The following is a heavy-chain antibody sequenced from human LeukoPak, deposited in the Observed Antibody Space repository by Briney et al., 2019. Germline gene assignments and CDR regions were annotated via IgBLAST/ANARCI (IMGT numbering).Heavy chain of an antibody. CDR3: ARRAVAYYYYYYMDV. J-gene: IGHJ6*03. Sequence: ASVKVSCKASGYTFTSYGINWVRQATGQGLEWMGWMNPNSGNTGYAQKFQGRVTITRNTSISTAYMELSSLRSEDTAVYYCARRAVAYYYYYYMDVWGKGTTVTVSS. CDR1: GYTFTSYG. D-gene: IGHD6-19*01. V-gene: IGHV1-8*03. CDR2: MNPNSGNT.